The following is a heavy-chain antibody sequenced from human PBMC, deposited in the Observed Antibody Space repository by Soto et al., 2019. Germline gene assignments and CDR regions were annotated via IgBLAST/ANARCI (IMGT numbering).Heavy chain of an antibody. Sequence: QITLKESGPTLVKPTQTLTLTCTFSVFSLSTSGVGVGWIRQPPGKPLEWLAVIYWDDDKRYSPSLKSRLTITKDTSKNQVVLTLTNVDTVDTATYYCARGGWTTYYSPFFDYWGQGTLVTVSS. V-gene: IGHV2-5*02. CDR3: ARGGWTTYYSPFFDY. CDR2: IYWDDDK. J-gene: IGHJ4*02. D-gene: IGHD3-10*01. CDR1: VFSLSTSGVG.